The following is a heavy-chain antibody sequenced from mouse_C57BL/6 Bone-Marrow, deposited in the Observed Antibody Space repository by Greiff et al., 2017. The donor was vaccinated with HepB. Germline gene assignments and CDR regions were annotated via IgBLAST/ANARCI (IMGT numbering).Heavy chain of an antibody. V-gene: IGHV5-4*01. CDR2: ISDSGSYT. CDR3: SRDEDSDCDRAKDY. Sequence: DVHLVESGGGLVKPGGSLKLSCAASGFTFSSYAMSWVRQTPEKRLEWVATISDSGSYTYYPDNVKGRFTISIDNAKNNLYLHMSELKSEDTAMYYCSRDEDSDCDRAKDYWGQGTSVTVSS. J-gene: IGHJ4*01. D-gene: IGHD3-2*01. CDR1: GFTFSSYA.